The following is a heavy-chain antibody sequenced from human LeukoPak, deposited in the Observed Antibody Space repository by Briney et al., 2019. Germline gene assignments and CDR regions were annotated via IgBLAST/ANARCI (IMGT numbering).Heavy chain of an antibody. J-gene: IGHJ4*02. D-gene: IGHD6-19*01. CDR3: ARRVAVATLDY. Sequence: ASVKVSCKASGYTFTSYYMHWVRQAPALGLEWMGIINPSGGSTSYAQKFQGRVTMTRDTSTSTVYMELSSLRSEDTAVYYCARRVAVATLDYWGQGTLVTVSS. CDR1: GYTFTSYY. CDR2: INPSGGST. V-gene: IGHV1-46*01.